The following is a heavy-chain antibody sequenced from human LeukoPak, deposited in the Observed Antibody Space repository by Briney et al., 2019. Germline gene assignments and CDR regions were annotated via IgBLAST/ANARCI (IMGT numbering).Heavy chain of an antibody. CDR1: GFTFSSYG. CDR2: IRYDGSNK. CDR3: AGGPYYYYFYMDV. J-gene: IGHJ6*03. V-gene: IGHV3-30*02. Sequence: GGSLRLSCAASGFTFSSYGMYWVRQAPGKGLEWVAFIRYDGSNKYYADSVKGRFTVSRDNSKNSLSLQLNSLRVEDTAVYYCAGGPYYYYFYMDVWGKGTTVTVSS.